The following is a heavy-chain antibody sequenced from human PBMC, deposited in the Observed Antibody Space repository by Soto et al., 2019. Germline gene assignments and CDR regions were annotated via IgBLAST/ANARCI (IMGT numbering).Heavy chain of an antibody. Sequence: EVQLVESGGGLVKPGGSLRLSCAASGFTLNNAWVNWVRQAPGKGLQWVGLIKTKADVGTPDYAAPVKGRFTISRDDSSNTLYLQMNSLKTEDTAVYYCPSKSLLAATGSDFWGQGTLVTVSS. CDR3: PSKSLLAATGSDF. J-gene: IGHJ4*02. CDR2: IKTKADVGTP. D-gene: IGHD6-13*01. CDR1: GFTLNNAW. V-gene: IGHV3-15*07.